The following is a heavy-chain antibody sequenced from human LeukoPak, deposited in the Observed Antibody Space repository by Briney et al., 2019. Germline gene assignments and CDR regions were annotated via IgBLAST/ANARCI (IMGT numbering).Heavy chain of an antibody. V-gene: IGHV3-23*01. J-gene: IGHJ4*02. CDR1: GFTFSSFA. D-gene: IGHD3-22*01. Sequence: GSLRLSFAASGFTFSSFAMSWGRPGPGEGLGLVSAISGSGGSTYYADSVKGRFTISRDNSKNTLYLQMNSLRAEDTAVYYCAKEIYSSGYPGGFDYWGQGALVTVSS. CDR3: AKEIYSSGYPGGFDY. CDR2: ISGSGGST.